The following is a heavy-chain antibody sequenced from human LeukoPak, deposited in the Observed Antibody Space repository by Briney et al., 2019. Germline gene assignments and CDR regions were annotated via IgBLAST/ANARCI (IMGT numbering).Heavy chain of an antibody. CDR1: GYTFTMFF. Sequence: ASVKVSCKASGYTFTMFFMHWVRQAPGQGLEWVGVINPSGGSATFAQKFQGRVTMTRDTSTSTVYMEVSSLRSDDTALYYCARELRGTYYFDYWGQGTLVTVSS. CDR3: ARELRGTYYFDY. V-gene: IGHV1-46*01. J-gene: IGHJ4*02. CDR2: INPSGGSA. D-gene: IGHD1-1*01.